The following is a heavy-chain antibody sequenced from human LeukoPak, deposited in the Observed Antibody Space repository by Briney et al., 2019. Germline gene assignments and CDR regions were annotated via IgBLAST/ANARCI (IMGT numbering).Heavy chain of an antibody. D-gene: IGHD3-16*01. CDR3: ARAPGFGDYFDY. V-gene: IGHV3-7*01. CDR1: GFTFSNFP. J-gene: IGHJ4*02. CDR2: IRQDGDTK. Sequence: PGGSLRLSCAASGFTFSNFPMTWVRQAPGKGLEWVANIRQDGDTKYYVDSVKGRFTISRDNAKNSLYLQMNSLRAEDTAVYYCARAPGFGDYFDYWGQGTLVTASS.